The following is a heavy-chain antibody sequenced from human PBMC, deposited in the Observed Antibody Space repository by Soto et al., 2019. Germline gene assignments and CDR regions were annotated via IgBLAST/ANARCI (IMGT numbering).Heavy chain of an antibody. Sequence: ASVKVSCKASGYTFTSYGISWVRQAPGQGLEWMGWISAYNGNTNYAQKLQGRVTMTTDTSTSTAYMELRSLRSDDTAVYYCARDSGPYSSSWNWFDPWGQGTLVTVSS. J-gene: IGHJ5*02. D-gene: IGHD6-13*01. V-gene: IGHV1-18*01. CDR3: ARDSGPYSSSWNWFDP. CDR1: GYTFTSYG. CDR2: ISAYNGNT.